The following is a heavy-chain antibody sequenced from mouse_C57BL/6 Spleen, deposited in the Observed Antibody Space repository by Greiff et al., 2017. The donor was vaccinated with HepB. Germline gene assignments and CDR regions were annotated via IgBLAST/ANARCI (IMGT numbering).Heavy chain of an antibody. Sequence: QVHVKQPGAELVKPGASVKLSCKASGYTFTSYWMHWVKQRPGQGLEWIGMIHPNSGSTNYNEKFKSKATLTVDKSSSTAYMQLSSLTSEDSAVYYCARLRGSSGYEDDYWGQGTTLTVSS. V-gene: IGHV1-64*01. CDR1: GYTFTSYW. J-gene: IGHJ2*01. CDR3: ARLRGSSGYEDDY. D-gene: IGHD3-2*02. CDR2: IHPNSGST.